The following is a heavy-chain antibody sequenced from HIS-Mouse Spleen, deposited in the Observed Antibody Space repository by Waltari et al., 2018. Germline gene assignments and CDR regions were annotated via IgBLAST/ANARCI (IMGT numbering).Heavy chain of an antibody. J-gene: IGHJ2*01. CDR3: ARASRDLLLPRYFDL. CDR1: GGSISSYY. CDR2: YYSGST. V-gene: IGHV4-59*01. Sequence: QVQLQESGPGLVKPSETLSLTCTASGGSISSYYWGWIRQPPGKGLGWIGYYSGSTNYNPSLKSRVTISVDTSKNQFSLKLSSVTAADTAVYYCARASRDLLLPRYFDLWGRGTLVTVSS.